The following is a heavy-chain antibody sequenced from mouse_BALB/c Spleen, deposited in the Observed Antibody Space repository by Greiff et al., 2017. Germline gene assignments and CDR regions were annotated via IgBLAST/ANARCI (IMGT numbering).Heavy chain of an antibody. J-gene: IGHJ3*01. Sequence: EVQLVESGGGLVKPGGSLKLSCAASGFAFSSYDMSWVRQTPGKRLEWVAYISSGGGSTYYPDTVKGRFTISRDNAKNTLYLQMSSLKSEDTAMYYCARHRTTMITGFAYWGQGTLVTVSA. CDR3: ARHRTTMITGFAY. CDR2: ISSGGGST. CDR1: GFAFSSYD. D-gene: IGHD2-4*01. V-gene: IGHV5-12-1*01.